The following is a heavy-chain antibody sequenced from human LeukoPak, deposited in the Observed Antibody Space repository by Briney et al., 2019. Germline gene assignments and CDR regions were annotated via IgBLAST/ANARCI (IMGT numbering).Heavy chain of an antibody. CDR1: GYTFTTYN. CDR2: INLSGDGT. J-gene: IGHJ4*02. Sequence: ASVKVSCKASGYTFTTYNMHWVRQAPGQGLEGMGMINLSGDGTNYAQRFQGRVTMTRDPSASTVYMELSSLRSEDTAVYYCVRDSSRWAFDYWGQGTLVIVSS. D-gene: IGHD6-13*01. CDR3: VRDSSRWAFDY. V-gene: IGHV1-46*01.